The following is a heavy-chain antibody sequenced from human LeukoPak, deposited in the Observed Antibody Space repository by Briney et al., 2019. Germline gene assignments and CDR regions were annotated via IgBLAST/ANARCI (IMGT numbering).Heavy chain of an antibody. V-gene: IGHV3-30*03. CDR1: GFTFSSYG. CDR2: ISYDGSNK. J-gene: IGHJ4*02. CDR3: ATALSHYFDY. Sequence: GGSLRPSCAASGFTFSSYGMHWVRQAPGKGLEWVAVISYDGSNKYYADSVKGRFTISRDNSKNTLYLQMNSLRAEDTAVYYCATALSHYFDYWGRGILVTVSS. D-gene: IGHD3-16*02.